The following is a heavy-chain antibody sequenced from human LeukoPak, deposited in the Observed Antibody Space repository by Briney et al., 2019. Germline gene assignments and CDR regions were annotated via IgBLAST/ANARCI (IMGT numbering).Heavy chain of an antibody. Sequence: GGSLRLSCAASGFTFNTYSMSWVRQAPGKGLEWVSYISSSSGTIYYADSVKGRFTISRDNAKNSLHLQMNSLRAEDTAVYYCAIHSEQQLANYWGQGTLVTVSS. CDR1: GFTFNTYS. J-gene: IGHJ4*02. D-gene: IGHD6-13*01. V-gene: IGHV3-48*04. CDR2: ISSSSGTI. CDR3: AIHSEQQLANY.